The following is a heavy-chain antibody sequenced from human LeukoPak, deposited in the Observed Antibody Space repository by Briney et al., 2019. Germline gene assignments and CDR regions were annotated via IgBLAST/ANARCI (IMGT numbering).Heavy chain of an antibody. D-gene: IGHD5-12*01. CDR2: ISAVGGST. Sequence: PGGSLRLSCAAYGFTFSRYAMSWVRQAPGKWLEWVSGISAVGGSTYYADSMQGRSTISRDNSKNTVFLQMHSLRSEDTAVYYCPKPDMVAPIGSFDYWGQGTLVTVAS. J-gene: IGHJ4*02. CDR1: GFTFSRYA. CDR3: PKPDMVAPIGSFDY. V-gene: IGHV3-23*01.